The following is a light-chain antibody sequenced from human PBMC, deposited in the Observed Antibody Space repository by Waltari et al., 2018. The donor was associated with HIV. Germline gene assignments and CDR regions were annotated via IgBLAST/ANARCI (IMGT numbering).Light chain of an antibody. Sequence: DIQMTLSPSTLSASVGDRVTITCRASQSISAWLAWYQQKPGKAPKLLIYRMSSLESGVPSRFSGSGSGTEFTLTISSLQPDDFATYYCQQYSNYQGTFGQGTKVEIK. V-gene: IGKV1-5*03. CDR3: QQYSNYQGT. CDR2: RMS. CDR1: QSISAW. J-gene: IGKJ1*01.